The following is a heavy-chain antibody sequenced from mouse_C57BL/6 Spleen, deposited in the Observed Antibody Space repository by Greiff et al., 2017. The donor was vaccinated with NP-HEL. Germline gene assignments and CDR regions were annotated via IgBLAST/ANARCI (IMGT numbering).Heavy chain of an antibody. CDR1: GYSFTGYY. CDR3: AREVTTVVATRAMDY. J-gene: IGHJ4*01. CDR2: INPSTGGT. D-gene: IGHD1-1*01. Sequence: VQLQQSGPELVKPGASVKISCKASGYSFTGYYMNWVKQSPEKSLEWIGEINPSTGGTTYNQKFKAKATLTVDKSSSTAYMQLKSLTSEDSAVYYCAREVTTVVATRAMDYWGQGTSVTVSS. V-gene: IGHV1-42*01.